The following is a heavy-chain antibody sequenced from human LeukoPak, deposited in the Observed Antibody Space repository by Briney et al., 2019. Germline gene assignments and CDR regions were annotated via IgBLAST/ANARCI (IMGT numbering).Heavy chain of an antibody. CDR3: AKDQEGCHRPIDY. J-gene: IGHJ4*02. CDR1: GLTFNIYD. D-gene: IGHD2-15*01. CDR2: ISAGGGTT. V-gene: IGHV3-23*01. Sequence: AGGSLRLSCAASGLTFNIYDMHWVRQAPGKGLEWVSVISAGGGTTDYADSVRGRFTISRDNSKNTLFLQMNSLRAEDTAIYYCAKDQEGCHRPIDYWGQGTLVTVSS.